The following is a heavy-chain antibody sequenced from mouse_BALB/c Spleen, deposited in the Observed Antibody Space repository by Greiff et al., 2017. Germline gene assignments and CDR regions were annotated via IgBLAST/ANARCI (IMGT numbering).Heavy chain of an antibody. Sequence: DVMLVESGGGLVQPGGSLKLSCAASGFTFSSYTMSWVRQTPEKRLEWVAYISNGGGSTYYPDTVKGRFTISRDNAKNTLYLQMSSLKSEDTAMYYCARHEGLRRTYAMDYWGQGTSVTVSS. CDR2: ISNGGGST. D-gene: IGHD2-4*01. CDR1: GFTFSSYT. CDR3: ARHEGLRRTYAMDY. J-gene: IGHJ4*01. V-gene: IGHV5-12-2*01.